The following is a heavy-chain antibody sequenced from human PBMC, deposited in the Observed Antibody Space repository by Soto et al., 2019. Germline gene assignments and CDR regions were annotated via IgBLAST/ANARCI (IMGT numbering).Heavy chain of an antibody. J-gene: IGHJ4*02. CDR1: GFIFSSYA. Sequence: GGSLRLSCSVSGFIFSSYAMHWVRQAPGKGLQYVASISSEGATTYYADSVKGRFIIPRDNSKNTLYLQMSSLRAEDTAVYYCVKDRYVDYRRQGILVTVSS. CDR2: ISSEGATT. V-gene: IGHV3-64D*06. CDR3: VKDRYVDY.